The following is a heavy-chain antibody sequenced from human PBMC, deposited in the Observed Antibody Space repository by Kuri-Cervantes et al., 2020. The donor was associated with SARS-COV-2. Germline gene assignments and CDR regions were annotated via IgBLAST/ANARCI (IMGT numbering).Heavy chain of an antibody. CDR1: GYSISSGYYW. Sequence: TLFLTCAVSGYSISSGYYWGWIRQPPGKGLEWLARIDWDDDKYYNTSLKTRLTISKDTSKNQVVLTMTNMDPVDTATYYCARIQATTVIADYWGQGTLVTVSS. J-gene: IGHJ4*02. CDR2: IDWDDDK. V-gene: IGHV2-70*11. D-gene: IGHD4-11*01. CDR3: ARIQATTVIADY.